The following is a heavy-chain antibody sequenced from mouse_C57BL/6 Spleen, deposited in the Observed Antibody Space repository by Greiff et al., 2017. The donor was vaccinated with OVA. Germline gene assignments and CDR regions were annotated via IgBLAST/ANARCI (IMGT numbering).Heavy chain of an antibody. CDR3: AKNYYGSSYPVAD. CDR2: IYPGSGST. Sequence: VQLQQPGAELVKPGASVKMSCKASGYTFTSYWITWVKQRPGQGLAWIGDIYPGSGSTNYNEKFKSKATLTVDTSSSTAYMQLSSLTSEDSAVYDCAKNYYGSSYPVADGGQGTLVTVSA. CDR1: GYTFTSYW. D-gene: IGHD1-1*01. V-gene: IGHV1-55*01. J-gene: IGHJ3*01.